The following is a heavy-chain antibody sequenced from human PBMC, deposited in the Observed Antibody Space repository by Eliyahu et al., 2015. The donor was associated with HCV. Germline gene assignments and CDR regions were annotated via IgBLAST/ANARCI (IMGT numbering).Heavy chain of an antibody. Sequence: QVTLRESGPALVKRSETLTLTCTFSGFSLRTSGVCVSWIRQPPGKALEWLALLDWADSRYYSTSLRPRLTISKDTSKNQVVLTMTNMDPVDTATYYCARSANYYDSSAYSDYFDSWGQGALVTVSS. CDR1: GFSLRTSGVC. D-gene: IGHD3-22*01. CDR3: ARSANYYDSSAYSDYFDS. V-gene: IGHV2-70*01. J-gene: IGHJ4*02. CDR2: LDWADSR.